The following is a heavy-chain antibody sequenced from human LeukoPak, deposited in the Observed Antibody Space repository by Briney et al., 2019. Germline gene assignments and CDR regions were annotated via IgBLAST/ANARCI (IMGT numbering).Heavy chain of an antibody. J-gene: IGHJ6*03. CDR3: AGGGEMATMPPNYYYYYMDV. Sequence: GGSLRLSCAASGFTFSSYSMNWVRQAPGKGLEWVSSISSSSSYIYYADSVKGRFTISRDNAKNSLYLQMNSLRAEDTAVYYCAGGGEMATMPPNYYYYYMDVWGKGTTVTVSS. V-gene: IGHV3-21*01. CDR2: ISSSSSYI. D-gene: IGHD5-24*01. CDR1: GFTFSSYS.